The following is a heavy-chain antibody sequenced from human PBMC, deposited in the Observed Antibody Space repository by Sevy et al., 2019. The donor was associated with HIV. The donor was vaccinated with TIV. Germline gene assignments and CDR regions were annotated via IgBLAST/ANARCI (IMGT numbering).Heavy chain of an antibody. D-gene: IGHD6-13*01. V-gene: IGHV3-74*01. CDR2: INSDGSST. CDR3: ARVGIAAASDYYYYMDV. CDR1: GFTFSSYW. Sequence: GGSLRLSCAASGFTFSSYWMHWVRQAPGKGLVWVSRINSDGSSTSYADSVKGRFTISRDNAKNTLYLQMNSLRAEDTAVYYCARVGIAAASDYYYYMDVWGKGTTVTVSS. J-gene: IGHJ6*03.